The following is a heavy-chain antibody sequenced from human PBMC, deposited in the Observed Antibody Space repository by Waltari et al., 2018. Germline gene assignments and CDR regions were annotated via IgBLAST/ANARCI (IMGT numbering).Heavy chain of an antibody. CDR2: INHSGST. CDR3: ARGGTYYDFWSGYPHWYLDL. CDR1: GGSFSGYY. D-gene: IGHD3-3*01. V-gene: IGHV4-34*01. J-gene: IGHJ2*01. Sequence: QVQLQQWGAGLLKPSETLSLTCAVYGGSFSGYYWSWIRQPPGKGLEWIGEINHSGSTNYNPSLKSRVTISVDTSKNQFSLKLSSVTAADTAVYYCARGGTYYDFWSGYPHWYLDLWGRGTQVTVSS.